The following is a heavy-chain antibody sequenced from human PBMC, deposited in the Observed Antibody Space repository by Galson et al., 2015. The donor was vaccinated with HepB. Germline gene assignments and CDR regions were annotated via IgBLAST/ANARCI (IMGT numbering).Heavy chain of an antibody. V-gene: IGHV4-30-4*01. CDR2: IYYSGST. CDR1: GGSISSGDYY. Sequence: LSLTCTVSGGSISSGDYYWSWIRQSPGKGLEWIGYIYYSGSTYYNPSLKSRVTISVDTSKNQFSLKLSSVTAADTAVYYCAREGEGTPWAFDIWGQGTMVTVSS. CDR3: AREGEGTPWAFDI. D-gene: IGHD2-15*01. J-gene: IGHJ3*02.